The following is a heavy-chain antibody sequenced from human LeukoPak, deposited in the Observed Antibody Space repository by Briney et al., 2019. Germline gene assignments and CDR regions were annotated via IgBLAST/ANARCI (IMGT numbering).Heavy chain of an antibody. J-gene: IGHJ3*02. CDR3: ARRRGGDAFDI. Sequence: GSLRLSCAASGFTFSSYSMNWVRQAPGKGLEWVSYISSRSNTIYYANSVKGRFTISRDNAKNSLYLQMNSLRAEDTAVYYCARRRGGDAFDIWGQGTMVTVSS. D-gene: IGHD3-16*01. CDR1: GFTFSSYS. V-gene: IGHV3-48*04. CDR2: ISSRSNTI.